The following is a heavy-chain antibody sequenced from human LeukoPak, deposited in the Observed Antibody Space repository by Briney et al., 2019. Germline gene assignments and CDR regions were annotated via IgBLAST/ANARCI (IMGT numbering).Heavy chain of an antibody. CDR2: IYTSGST. J-gene: IGHJ5*02. V-gene: IGHV4-61*02. CDR3: AQGNYDILTGYPPSWFEP. CDR1: GGSISSGSYY. D-gene: IGHD3-9*01. Sequence: NPSQTLSLTCTVSGGSISSGSYYWSWIRQPAGKGLEWIGRIYTSGSTNYNPSLKSRVTISVDTSKNQFSLKLSSVTAADTAVYYCAQGNYDILTGYPPSWFEPWGQETLVTVSS.